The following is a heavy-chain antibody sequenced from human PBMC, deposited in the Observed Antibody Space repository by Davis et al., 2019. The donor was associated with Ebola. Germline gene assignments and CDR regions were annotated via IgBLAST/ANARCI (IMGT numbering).Heavy chain of an antibody. J-gene: IGHJ5*02. CDR3: AKDRMLDWFDP. D-gene: IGHD3-16*01. CDR1: GFTFSSYG. Sequence: GESLKISCAASGFTFSSYGMHWVRQAPGKGLEWVAVISYDGSNKYYADSVKGRFTISRDNSKNTLYLQMNSLRAEDTAVYYCAKDRMLDWFDPWGQGTLVTVSS. V-gene: IGHV3-30*18. CDR2: ISYDGSNK.